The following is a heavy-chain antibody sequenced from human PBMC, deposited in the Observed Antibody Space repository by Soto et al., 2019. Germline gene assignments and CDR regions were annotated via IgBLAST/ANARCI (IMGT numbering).Heavy chain of an antibody. J-gene: IGHJ4*02. D-gene: IGHD3-22*01. CDR1: GFTFSSYG. CDR2: ISYDGSNQ. V-gene: IGHV3-30*18. CDR3: AKLMYSFDSSGFSIDY. Sequence: QAQLVESGGGVVQPGRSLRLSCAASGFTFSSYGMHWVRQAPGKGLDWVAAISYDGSNQYYADSVKGRFTISRDDSKNTLYLQVNSLRPEDTAVYYCAKLMYSFDSSGFSIDYWGRGTLVTVSS.